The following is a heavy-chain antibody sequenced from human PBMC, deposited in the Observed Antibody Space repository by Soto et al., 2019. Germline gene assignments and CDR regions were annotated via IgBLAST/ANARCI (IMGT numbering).Heavy chain of an antibody. J-gene: IGHJ5*02. D-gene: IGHD3-16*01. Sequence: QVQLQESGPGLVKPSQTLSLTCTVSGGSISSGGYYWSWIRQHPGKGLEWIGYIYYSGSTYYNPSLNSRVNTSVDTSENQFSLKLSSVTAADTAVYYCARVGGINWFAPWGQGTLVTVSS. CDR1: GGSISSGGYY. CDR3: ARVGGINWFAP. CDR2: IYYSGST. V-gene: IGHV4-31*03.